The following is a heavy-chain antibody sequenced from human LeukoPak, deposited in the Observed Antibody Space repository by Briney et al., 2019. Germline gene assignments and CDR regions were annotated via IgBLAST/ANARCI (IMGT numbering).Heavy chain of an antibody. CDR3: ARDQSVSGSYGNSDY. CDR1: GYTFSSYY. J-gene: IGHJ4*02. CDR2: ISPSGGTT. D-gene: IGHD1-26*01. Sequence: ASVKVSCKASGYTFSSYYMHWVRQAPGQGLEWMGIISPSGGTTTYAQRFQGRVTITTDTSTSTVYMELSSLRSEDTAVYYCARDQSVSGSYGNSDYWGQGTLVTVSS. V-gene: IGHV1-46*01.